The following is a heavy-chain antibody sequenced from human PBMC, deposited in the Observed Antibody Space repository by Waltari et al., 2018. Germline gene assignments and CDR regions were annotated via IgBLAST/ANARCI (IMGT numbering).Heavy chain of an antibody. V-gene: IGHV3-48*02. Sequence: EVLLVESGGGLIQPGGSLSLSCSASGFTFSATLVNWVRQAAGKGLEWVSFISSGGKTIYYTDSVKGRFTISRDNAKNSLFLQMNSLRDEDTAVYYCARGITLDVWGQGTTVTVSS. CDR1: GFTFSATL. CDR3: ARGITLDV. CDR2: ISSGGKTI. J-gene: IGHJ6*02.